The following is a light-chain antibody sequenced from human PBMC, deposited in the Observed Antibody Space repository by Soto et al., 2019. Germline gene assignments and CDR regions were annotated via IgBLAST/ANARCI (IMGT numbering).Light chain of an antibody. CDR2: EVS. Sequence: QSALTQPASVSGSPGQSITISCTGTSSDVGGYNYVSWYQQHPGQAPKLVIYEVSNRPSGVSNRFSGSKSGNTASLTISGLEAEDEDDYYCSSYTSSSTLVVFGGGTKLTVL. V-gene: IGLV2-14*01. CDR3: SSYTSSSTLVV. J-gene: IGLJ2*01. CDR1: SSDVGGYNY.